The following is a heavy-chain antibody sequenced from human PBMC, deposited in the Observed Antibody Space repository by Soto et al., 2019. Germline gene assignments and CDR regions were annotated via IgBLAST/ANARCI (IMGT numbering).Heavy chain of an antibody. Sequence: QLHLQESGPGLVKPSETLSLTCTVSGDSISNSNYYWGWIRQPPGKGLEWIGSIYFSGNTYYNPSLKSRVTISVDTSKNQFSLRLSSVTAADTAVYYCARRYYYGSGSYFWFDPWGQGTLVTVSS. J-gene: IGHJ5*02. V-gene: IGHV4-39*01. D-gene: IGHD3-10*01. CDR1: GDSISNSNYY. CDR3: ARRYYYGSGSYFWFDP. CDR2: IYFSGNT.